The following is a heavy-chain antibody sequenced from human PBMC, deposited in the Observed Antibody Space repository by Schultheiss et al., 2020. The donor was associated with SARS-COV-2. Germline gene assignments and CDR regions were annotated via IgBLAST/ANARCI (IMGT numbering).Heavy chain of an antibody. CDR3: ASLSSPDP. CDR2: IWYDGSNK. D-gene: IGHD6-13*01. J-gene: IGHJ5*02. Sequence: GGSLRLSCAASGFTFSSYAMHWVRQAPGKGLEWVTVIWYDGSNKYYADSVKGRFTISRDNAKNSLYLQMNSLRAEDTAVYYCASLSSPDPWGQGTLVTVSS. CDR1: GFTFSSYA. V-gene: IGHV3-33*01.